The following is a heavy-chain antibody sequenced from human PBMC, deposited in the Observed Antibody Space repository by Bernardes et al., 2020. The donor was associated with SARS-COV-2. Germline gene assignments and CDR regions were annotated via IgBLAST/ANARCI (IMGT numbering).Heavy chain of an antibody. J-gene: IGHJ4*02. V-gene: IGHV4-4*02. CDR3: VRNGYYSLDY. CDR1: GDSLTAHSW. CDR2: IHHDGNT. D-gene: IGHD3-22*01. Sequence: TLSLTFAVSGDSLTAHSWWSWVRQSPEKGLEWIGEIHHDGNTNYSPSLKSRVTFLLDKSKNQFSLRLSSVTAADTAFYYCVRNGYYSLDYWGQGTLVTVSS.